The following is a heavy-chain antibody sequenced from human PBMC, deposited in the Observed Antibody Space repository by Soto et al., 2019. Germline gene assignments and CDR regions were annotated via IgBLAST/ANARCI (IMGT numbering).Heavy chain of an antibody. CDR2: ISSSSSTI. J-gene: IGHJ6*02. D-gene: IGHD2-2*01. Sequence: GGALRLSCAAPGFPFRSYSMNWVRPAPGKGLEWVSYISSSSSTIYYADSVKGRFTISRDNAKNSLYLQMNSLRDEDTAVYYCARGYVVAYGMDVWGQGTTVTVSS. CDR3: ARGYVVAYGMDV. CDR1: GFPFRSYS. V-gene: IGHV3-48*02.